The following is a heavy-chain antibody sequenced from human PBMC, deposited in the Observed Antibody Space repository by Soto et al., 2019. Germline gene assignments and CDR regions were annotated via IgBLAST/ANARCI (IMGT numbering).Heavy chain of an antibody. CDR1: GFTFSSYE. CDR3: ARDPCSSTSCYPSYFDY. Sequence: EVQLVESGGGLVQPGGSLRLSCAASGFTFSSYEMNWVRQAPGKGLEWVSYISSSGSTIYYADSVKGRFTISRDNAKNSLYLQMNSLRAEDTAVYYCARDPCSSTSCYPSYFDYWGQGTLVTVSS. CDR2: ISSSGSTI. D-gene: IGHD2-2*01. J-gene: IGHJ4*02. V-gene: IGHV3-48*03.